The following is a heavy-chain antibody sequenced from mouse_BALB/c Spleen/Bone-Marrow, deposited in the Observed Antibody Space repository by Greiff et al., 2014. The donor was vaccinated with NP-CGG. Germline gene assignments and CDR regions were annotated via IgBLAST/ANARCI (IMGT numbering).Heavy chain of an antibody. V-gene: IGHV1-5*01. J-gene: IGHJ3*01. CDR1: GYSFTSYW. D-gene: IGHD2-10*02. Sequence: EVQLQQSGTVLARPGASVEMSCKASGYSFTSYWMHWVKQRPGQGLEWIGAIYPGNSDTTYKQKFKGKAKLTAVTSASTAYMELSSLTNEDSAVYYFTFLVKEDFAYWGQGTLVTVSA. CDR2: IYPGNSDT. CDR3: TFLVKEDFAY.